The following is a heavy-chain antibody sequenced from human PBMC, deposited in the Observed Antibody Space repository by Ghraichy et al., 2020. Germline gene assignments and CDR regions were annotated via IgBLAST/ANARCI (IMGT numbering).Heavy chain of an antibody. J-gene: IGHJ4*02. CDR1: GGSFSGYY. CDR3: ARHPYDSSGYYFGTEIDY. CDR2: INHSGST. Sequence: SQTLSLTCAVYGGSFSGYYWSWIRQPPGKGLEWIGEINHSGSTNYNPSLKSRVTISVDTSKNQFSLKLSSVTAADTAVYYCARHPYDSSGYYFGTEIDYWGQGTLVTVSS. V-gene: IGHV4-34*01. D-gene: IGHD3-22*01.